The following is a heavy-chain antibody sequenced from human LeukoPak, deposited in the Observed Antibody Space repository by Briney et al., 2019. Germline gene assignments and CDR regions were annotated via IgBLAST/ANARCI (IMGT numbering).Heavy chain of an antibody. CDR3: ARHDPPRDGITIFGAAYDY. D-gene: IGHD3-3*01. V-gene: IGHV4-39*01. CDR1: GGSISSSSYY. CDR2: IYYSGST. J-gene: IGHJ4*02. Sequence: PSETLSLTCTVSGGSISSSSYYWGWIRQPPGKGLEWIGSIYYSGSTYYNPSLKSRVTISVDTSKNQFSLKLSSVTAADTAVYYCARHDPPRDGITIFGAAYDYWGQGTLVTVSS.